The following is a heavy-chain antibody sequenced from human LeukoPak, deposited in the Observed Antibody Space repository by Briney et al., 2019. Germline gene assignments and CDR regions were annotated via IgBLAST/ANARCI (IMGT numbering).Heavy chain of an antibody. J-gene: IGHJ3*02. CDR1: GFTFDDYG. D-gene: IGHD4-17*01. Sequence: PGGSLRLSCAASGFTFDDYGMNWVRQAPGKGLEWVSGINWIGGNRGYGSNRGYADSVKGRFTISRDNAKNSLYLQMNSLRDEDTALYYCARAVGMAPRDYGDWQGAFDIWGQGTVVTVSS. V-gene: IGHV3-20*04. CDR2: INWIGGNRGYGSNR. CDR3: ARAVGMAPRDYGDWQGAFDI.